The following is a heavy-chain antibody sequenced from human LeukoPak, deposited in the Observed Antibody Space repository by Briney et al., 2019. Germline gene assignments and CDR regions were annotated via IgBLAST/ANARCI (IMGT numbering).Heavy chain of an antibody. CDR1: GFTFTHYG. CDR3: AKGGVLLWFGELPE. V-gene: IGHV3-23*01. J-gene: IGHJ4*02. CDR2: ISGSGGST. D-gene: IGHD3-10*01. Sequence: GGTLRLSCAASGFTFTHYGMNWVRQAPGKGLEWVSGISGSGGSTYYADSVKGRFTISRDNSKNTLYVQMNSLRVEDTAVYYCAKGGVLLWFGELPEWGQGTLVTVSS.